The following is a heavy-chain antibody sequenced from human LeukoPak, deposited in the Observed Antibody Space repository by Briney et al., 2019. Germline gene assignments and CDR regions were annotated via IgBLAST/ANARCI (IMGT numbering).Heavy chain of an antibody. D-gene: IGHD3-10*02. CDR1: GGSISSSSYY. J-gene: IGHJ5*02. CDR3: ARDYYDREGWFDP. V-gene: IGHV4-39*07. CDR2: IYYSGST. Sequence: SETLSLTCTVSGGSISSSSYYWGWIRQPPGKGLEWIGSIYYSGSTYYNPSLKSRVTISVDTSKNQFSIKLNSVTAADTAMYYCARDYYDREGWFDPWGQGTLVTVSS.